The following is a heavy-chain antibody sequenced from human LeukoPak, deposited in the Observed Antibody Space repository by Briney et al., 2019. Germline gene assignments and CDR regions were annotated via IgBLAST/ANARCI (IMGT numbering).Heavy chain of an antibody. CDR2: ISVYNGYT. V-gene: IGHV1-18*01. J-gene: IGHJ4*02. Sequence: ASVKVSCKASGYTFTSYGINGVRQAPGQGLEWMGWISVYNGYTGYAQKFQGRATMTTDTSTRTTYMELRGLKSDDTAVYYCARDSGWELKQYYFDHWGQGTLVTVSS. CDR3: ARDSGWELKQYYFDH. D-gene: IGHD1-26*01. CDR1: GYTFTSYG.